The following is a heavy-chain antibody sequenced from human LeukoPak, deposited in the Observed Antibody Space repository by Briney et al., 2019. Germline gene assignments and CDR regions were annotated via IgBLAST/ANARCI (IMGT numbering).Heavy chain of an antibody. J-gene: IGHJ4*02. CDR2: INHSGST. V-gene: IGHV4-34*01. CDR1: GGSFSGYY. CDR3: ARVVGGSSWYFRY. Sequence: SETLSLTCAVYGGSFSGYYWSWIRQPPGKGLEWIGEINHSGSTNYNPSLKSRVTISVDTSKNQFSLKLSSVTAADTAVYYCARVVGGSSWYFRYWGQGTLVTVSS. D-gene: IGHD6-13*01.